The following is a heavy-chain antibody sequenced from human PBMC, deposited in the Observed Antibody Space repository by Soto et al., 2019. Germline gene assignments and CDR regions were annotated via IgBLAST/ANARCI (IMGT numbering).Heavy chain of an antibody. Sequence: VQLVESGGGVVQPGRSLRLSCAASGFTFSSYAMHWVRQAPGKGLEWVAVISYDGSNKYYADSVKGRFTISRDNSKNTLYLQMNSLRAEDTAVYYCARDLLMTTVTHGDYWGQGTLVTVSS. V-gene: IGHV3-30-3*01. CDR2: ISYDGSNK. CDR3: ARDLLMTTVTHGDY. J-gene: IGHJ4*02. CDR1: GFTFSSYA. D-gene: IGHD4-17*01.